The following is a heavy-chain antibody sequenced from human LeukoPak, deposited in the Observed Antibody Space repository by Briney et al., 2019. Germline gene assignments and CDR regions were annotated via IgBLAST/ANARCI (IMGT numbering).Heavy chain of an antibody. CDR3: ARALGEMAKRKPFDY. CDR1: GFTFSSYS. Sequence: PGGSLRLSCAASGFTFSSYSMNWVRQAPGKGLECVSSISSSSSYIYYADSVKGRFTISRDNAKNSLYLQMNSLRAEDTAVYYCARALGEMAKRKPFDYRGQGTLVTVSS. J-gene: IGHJ4*02. CDR2: ISSSSSYI. V-gene: IGHV3-21*01. D-gene: IGHD5-24*01.